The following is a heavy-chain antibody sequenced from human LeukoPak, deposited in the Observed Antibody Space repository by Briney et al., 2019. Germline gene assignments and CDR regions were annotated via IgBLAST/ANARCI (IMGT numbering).Heavy chain of an antibody. D-gene: IGHD2-2*01. CDR2: INSDGSST. J-gene: IGHJ4*02. CDR3: ARDWGTSGPFDY. Sequence: GGSLRLSCAASGFTFSSYWMHWVRQAPGKGLVWVSRINSDGSSTSYADSVKGRFTISRDNAKNTLYLQMNGLRAEDTAVYYCARDWGTSGPFDYWGQGTLVTVSS. V-gene: IGHV3-74*01. CDR1: GFTFSSYW.